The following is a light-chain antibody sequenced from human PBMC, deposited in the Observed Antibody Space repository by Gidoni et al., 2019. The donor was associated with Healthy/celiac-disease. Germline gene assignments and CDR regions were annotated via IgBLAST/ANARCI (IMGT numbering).Light chain of an antibody. CDR1: QGISSY. V-gene: IGKV1-9*01. CDR2: AAS. J-gene: IGKJ4*01. CDR3: QQLNSYPLT. Sequence: ILLTQSPSFLTASVGDRVTITCLASQGISSYLAWYQQKPGKAPKLLIYAASTLQSGVPSRFSGSGSGTEFTLTISSLQPEDFATYYCQQLNSYPLTFXGXTKVXIK.